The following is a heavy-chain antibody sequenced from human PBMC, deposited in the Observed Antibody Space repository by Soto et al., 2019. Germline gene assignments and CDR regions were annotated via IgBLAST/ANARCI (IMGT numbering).Heavy chain of an antibody. Sequence: EVQLLESGGGLVQPGGSLRLSFAASGFTFSSYAMSWVRQAPGKGLEWVSAISGSGGSTYYADSVKGRFTISRDNTKNTLYLQMNSLRAEDTAVYYCEKDHDFWSGYLRGFDIWGQGTMVTVSS. D-gene: IGHD3-3*01. CDR1: GFTFSSYA. CDR2: ISGSGGST. J-gene: IGHJ3*02. CDR3: EKDHDFWSGYLRGFDI. V-gene: IGHV3-23*01.